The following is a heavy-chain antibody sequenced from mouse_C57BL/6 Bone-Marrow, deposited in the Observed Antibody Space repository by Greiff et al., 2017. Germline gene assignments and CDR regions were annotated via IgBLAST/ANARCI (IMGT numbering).Heavy chain of an antibody. V-gene: IGHV1-76*01. CDR1: GYTFTDYY. D-gene: IGHD1-1*01. J-gene: IGHJ1*03. Sequence: VQLQESGAELVRPGASVKLSCKASGYTFTDYYINWVKQRPGQGLEWIARIYPGSGNTYYNEKFKGKATLTAEKSSSTAYMQLSSLTSEDSAVYFCAREGSSSWYFDVWGTGTTVTVSS. CDR3: AREGSSSWYFDV. CDR2: IYPGSGNT.